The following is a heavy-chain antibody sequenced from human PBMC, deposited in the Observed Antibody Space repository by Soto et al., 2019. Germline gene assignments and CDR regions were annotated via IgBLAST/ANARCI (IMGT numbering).Heavy chain of an antibody. V-gene: IGHV5-51*01. CDR3: ARKNGGLLRTAFDI. Sequence: GESLKMSCDGSGYSFTIYCIGLVLQMPGKGLEWMGIIYPGDSDTRYSPSFQGQVTISADKSISTAYLQWSSLKASDTAMYYCARKNGGLLRTAFDIWGQGTMVTVS. CDR1: GYSFTIYC. CDR2: IYPGDSDT. J-gene: IGHJ3*02. D-gene: IGHD2-15*01.